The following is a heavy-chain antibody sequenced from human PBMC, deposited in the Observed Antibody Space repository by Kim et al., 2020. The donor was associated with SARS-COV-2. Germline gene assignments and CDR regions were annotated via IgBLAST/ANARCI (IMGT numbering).Heavy chain of an antibody. CDR2: IYYSGST. J-gene: IGHJ4*02. CDR1: GGSISSGGYY. CDR3: ARGLQRWLRDY. D-gene: IGHD4-4*01. V-gene: IGHV4-31*03. Sequence: SETLSLTCTVSGGSISSGGYYWSWISQHPGKGLEWIGYIYYSGSTYYNPSLKSRVTISVDTSKNQFSLKLSSVTAADTAVYYCARGLQRWLRDYWGQGTLVTVSS.